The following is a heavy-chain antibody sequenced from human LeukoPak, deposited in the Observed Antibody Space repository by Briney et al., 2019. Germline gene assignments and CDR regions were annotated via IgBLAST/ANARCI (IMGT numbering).Heavy chain of an antibody. J-gene: IGHJ4*02. Sequence: GGSLRLSCAASGFTFSSYAMSWVRQAPGKGLEWVSAISGSGGSTYYADSVKGRFTISRDNSKNTLYLQMNSLRAEDTAVYYCAKDLPTRYFDWLFPSIDYWGQGTLVTVSS. CDR1: GFTFSSYA. D-gene: IGHD3-9*01. V-gene: IGHV3-23*01. CDR3: AKDLPTRYFDWLFPSIDY. CDR2: ISGSGGST.